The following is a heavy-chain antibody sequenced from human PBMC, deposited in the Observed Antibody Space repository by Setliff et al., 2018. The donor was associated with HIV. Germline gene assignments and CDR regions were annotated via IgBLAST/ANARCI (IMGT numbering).Heavy chain of an antibody. D-gene: IGHD3-10*01. CDR2: IYYSGST. J-gene: IGHJ4*02. V-gene: IGHV4-39*01. CDR3: ARGLNYYGSGSYLPLGY. CDR1: GGSISSSSYY. Sequence: KPSETLSLTCTVSGGSISSSSYYWGWIRQPPGKGLEWIGSIYYSGSTYYNPSLKSRVTISVDTSKNQFSLKLSSVTAADTAVYYCARGLNYYGSGSYLPLGYWGQGTLVTVSS.